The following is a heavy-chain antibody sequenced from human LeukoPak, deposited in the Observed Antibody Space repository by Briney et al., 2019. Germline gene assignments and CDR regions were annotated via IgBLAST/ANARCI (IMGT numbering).Heavy chain of an antibody. D-gene: IGHD1-7*01. CDR1: GFSFTSAW. CDR2: ISGSGGST. V-gene: IGHV3-23*01. Sequence: GGSLRLSCAASGFSFTSAWMSWVRQAPGKGLEWVSAISGSGGSTYYADSVKGRFTISRDNSKNTPYLQMNSLRAEDTAVYYCAKGATTFDYWGQGTLVTVSS. J-gene: IGHJ4*02. CDR3: AKGATTFDY.